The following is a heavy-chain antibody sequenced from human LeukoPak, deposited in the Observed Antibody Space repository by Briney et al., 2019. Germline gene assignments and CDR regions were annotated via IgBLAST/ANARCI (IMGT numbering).Heavy chain of an antibody. Sequence: SETLSLTCTVSGGSISSTSYYWGWIRQPPGKGLEWIGSIYYSGSTYYNPSLKSRVTISVDTSKNQFSLKLYSVTAADTAVYYCARHTSYGGNSAFGDWGQGTLVTVSS. V-gene: IGHV4-39*01. J-gene: IGHJ4*02. CDR3: ARHTSYGGNSAFGD. CDR1: GGSISSTSYY. D-gene: IGHD4-23*01. CDR2: IYYSGST.